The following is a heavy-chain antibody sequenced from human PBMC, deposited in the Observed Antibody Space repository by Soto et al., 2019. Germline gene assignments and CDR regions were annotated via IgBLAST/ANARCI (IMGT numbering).Heavy chain of an antibody. CDR3: ARQGFDYDILTGYYTARYFQN. J-gene: IGHJ1*01. V-gene: IGHV4-39*01. CDR1: GGSISSSSYY. D-gene: IGHD3-9*01. CDR2: IYYSGST. Sequence: SSETLSLTCTVSGGSISSSSYYWGWIRQPPGKGLEWIGSIYYSGSTYYKPSLKSRVTISVDTSKNQFSLKLSSVTAADTAVYYCARQGFDYDILTGYYTARYFQNWGQGTLVTVSS.